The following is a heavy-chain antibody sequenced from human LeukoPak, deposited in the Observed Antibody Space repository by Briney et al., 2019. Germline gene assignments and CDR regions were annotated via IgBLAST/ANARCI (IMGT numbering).Heavy chain of an antibody. V-gene: IGHV3-23*01. D-gene: IGHD1-26*01. CDR1: GFTFRSYA. CDR2: ISGSGDST. CDR3: ARKGWELLSLDY. Sequence: PGGSLRLSCAASGFTFRSYAMSWVRQAPGKGLEWISAISGSGDSTYYADSVKGRFTISRDNAKNSLYLQMNSLRAEDTAVYYCARKGWELLSLDYWGQGTLVTVSS. J-gene: IGHJ4*02.